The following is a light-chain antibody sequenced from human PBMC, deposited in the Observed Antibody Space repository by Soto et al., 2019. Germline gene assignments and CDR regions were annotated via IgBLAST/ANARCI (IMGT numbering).Light chain of an antibody. J-gene: IGKJ1*01. CDR2: GAS. V-gene: IGKV3-20*01. CDR1: LSVSSSY. Sequence: EIVLTQSPGTLSLSPGERATLSCRASLSVSSSYLAWYQQKPGQAPGLLIYGASSRATGIPDRFSGSGSGTDFTLTISRLEPEDFAGYYCQQYGSSPTFGQRTKVELK. CDR3: QQYGSSPT.